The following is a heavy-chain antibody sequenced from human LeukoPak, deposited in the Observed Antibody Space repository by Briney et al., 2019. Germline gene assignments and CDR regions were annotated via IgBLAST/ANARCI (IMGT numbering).Heavy chain of an antibody. V-gene: IGHV3-23*01. CDR2: VSGSGGST. D-gene: IGHD6-13*01. CDR1: GFTFINYA. CDR3: AKGSSRFDY. J-gene: IGHJ4*02. Sequence: GGSLRLSCAAPGFTFINYAMNWVRQAPGKGLEWVSAVSGSGGSTYYADSVKGRFTVSRDNSKSTLYLQMNSLRAEDTAVYYCAKGSSRFDYWGQGTLVTVSS.